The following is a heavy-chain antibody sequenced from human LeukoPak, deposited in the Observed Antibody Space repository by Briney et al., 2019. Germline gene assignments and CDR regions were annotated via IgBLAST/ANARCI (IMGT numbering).Heavy chain of an antibody. J-gene: IGHJ4*02. V-gene: IGHV4-34*01. CDR1: GGSFSGYY. CDR3: AREPYYYDSSATADPFDY. CDR2: INHSGST. D-gene: IGHD3-22*01. Sequence: SETLSLTCAVYGGSFSGYYWSWIRQPPGKGLEWIGEINHSGSTNYNPSLKSRVTISVDTSKNQFSLKLSSVTAADTAVYYCAREPYYYDSSATADPFDYWGQGTLVTVSS.